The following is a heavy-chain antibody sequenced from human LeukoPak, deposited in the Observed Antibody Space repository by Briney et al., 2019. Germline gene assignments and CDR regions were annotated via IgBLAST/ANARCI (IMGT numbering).Heavy chain of an antibody. CDR3: AKDTSYSSSWFGAFDI. V-gene: IGHV3-21*04. D-gene: IGHD6-13*01. CDR1: GFTFSSYS. CDR2: ISSSSSYI. Sequence: PGGSLRLSCVASGFTFSSYSMNWVRQAPGKGLEWVSSISSSSSYIYYADSVKGRFTVSRDDAKNSLYLQMNSLRAEDTALYYCAKDTSYSSSWFGAFDIWGQGTMVTVSS. J-gene: IGHJ3*02.